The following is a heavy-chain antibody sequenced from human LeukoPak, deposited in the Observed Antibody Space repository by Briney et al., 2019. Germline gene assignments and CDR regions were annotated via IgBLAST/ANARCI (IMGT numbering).Heavy chain of an antibody. J-gene: IGHJ4*02. CDR3: ARDYKYAFDN. Sequence: GGSLRLSCAASGFTFSNYWMSWVRQAPGKGLEWISYIGISSGNTKYADSVKGRFTISGDKAKNSLYLQMNSLRVEDTAVYYCARDYKYAFDNWGQGTLVTVSS. V-gene: IGHV3-11*06. D-gene: IGHD5-24*01. CDR1: GFTFSNYW. CDR2: IGISSGNT.